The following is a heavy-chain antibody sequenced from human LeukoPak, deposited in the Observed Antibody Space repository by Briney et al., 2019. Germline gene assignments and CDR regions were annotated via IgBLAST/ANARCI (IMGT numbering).Heavy chain of an antibody. CDR1: GYTFTGYY. CDR2: INTNTGNP. CDR3: ARGPYSSSWYWFDP. V-gene: IGHV7-4-1*02. J-gene: IGHJ5*02. Sequence: ASVKVSCKASGYTFTGYYMHWVRQAPGQGLEWMGWINTNTGNPTYAQAFTGRFVFSLDTSVSTAYLQISSLKAEDTAVYYCARGPYSSSWYWFDPWGQGTLVTVSS. D-gene: IGHD6-13*01.